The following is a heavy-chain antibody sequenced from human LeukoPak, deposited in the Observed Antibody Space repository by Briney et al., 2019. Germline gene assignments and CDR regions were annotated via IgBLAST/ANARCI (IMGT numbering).Heavy chain of an antibody. J-gene: IGHJ1*01. V-gene: IGHV4-59*01. CDR1: GGSISSYF. D-gene: IGHD5-12*01. Sequence: SPTLSLTCTVYGGSISSYFSSSIRHPPGKGLEWLGCIQYSGSTNHNSSLKSRVTISVDTSKIHFSLKLSSVTAADTAVYYCARASGYSGYDRAAEYFQHWGQGTLVTVSS. CDR2: IQYSGST. CDR3: ARASGYSGYDRAAEYFQH.